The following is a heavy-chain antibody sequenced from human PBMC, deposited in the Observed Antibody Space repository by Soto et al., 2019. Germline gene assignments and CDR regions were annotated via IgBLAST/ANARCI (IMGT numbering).Heavy chain of an antibody. D-gene: IGHD6-6*01. Sequence: GASVKVSCKASGGTFSSYAISSVRQAPGQGLEWMGGIIPIFGTANYAQKFQGRVTITADESTSTAYMELSSLRSEDTAVYYCATYPYSSSSFNFDYWGQGTLVTVSS. CDR2: IIPIFGTA. CDR3: ATYPYSSSSFNFDY. V-gene: IGHV1-69*13. CDR1: GGTFSSYA. J-gene: IGHJ4*02.